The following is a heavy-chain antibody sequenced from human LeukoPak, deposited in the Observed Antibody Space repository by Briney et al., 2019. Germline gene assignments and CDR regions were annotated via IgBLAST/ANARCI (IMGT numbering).Heavy chain of an antibody. CDR1: GFTFSTFA. Sequence: RGSLRLSSAASGFTFSTFAMIWVRHPPGKGLEWVSSIFPSGGEIHYADSVRGRFTISRDNSKINMSLQMNRLRAEDTAMYYCATYRQVLLPFESWGKGTLVTVSS. V-gene: IGHV3-23*01. CDR3: ATYRQVLLPFES. J-gene: IGHJ4*02. CDR2: IFPSGGEI. D-gene: IGHD2-8*02.